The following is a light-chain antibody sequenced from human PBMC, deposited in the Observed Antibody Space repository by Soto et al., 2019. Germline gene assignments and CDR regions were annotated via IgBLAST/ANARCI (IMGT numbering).Light chain of an antibody. CDR3: QQYYNTPWA. CDR2: WAS. CDR1: QSILYSSKNMNY. Sequence: DIVMTQSPDSLAVSLGERATINCTSSQSILYSSKNMNYLAWYQQKPGQPPKLLIYWASTRESGVPDRFSGSGSGADFTLTISSLQAEDVAVYYCQQYYNTPWAFGQGTKVDIK. V-gene: IGKV4-1*01. J-gene: IGKJ1*01.